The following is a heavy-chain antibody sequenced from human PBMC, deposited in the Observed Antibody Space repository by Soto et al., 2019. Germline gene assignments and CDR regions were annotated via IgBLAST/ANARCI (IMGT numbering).Heavy chain of an antibody. J-gene: IGHJ6*03. Sequence: ASVKASCKTSGDSFNDYYIHWVRQAPGQGLEWMGWINPNGGVTKYAQKFQGRVTVTRDTSIRTVYMELSSLRSDDTAVYYCARESGGATATLDYYYFYMDVWGKGTTVTVSS. V-gene: IGHV1-2*02. CDR1: GDSFNDYY. CDR3: ARESGGATATLDYYYFYMDV. D-gene: IGHD5-12*01. CDR2: INPNGGVT.